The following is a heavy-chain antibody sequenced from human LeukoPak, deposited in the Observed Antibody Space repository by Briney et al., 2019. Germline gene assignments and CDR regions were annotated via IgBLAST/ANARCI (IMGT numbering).Heavy chain of an antibody. V-gene: IGHV3-7*01. CDR1: GFTFRDYW. D-gene: IGHD6-13*01. CDR3: ARAGGTSWADY. J-gene: IGHJ4*02. Sequence: GGSLRLSCEASGFTFRDYWMTWVRQAPGKGLEWVANVKQDGTEKFYVDSVKGRFTISRDNGKNSLYLQMNSLRVEDTAIYYCARAGGTSWADYWGQGALVTVSS. CDR2: VKQDGTEK.